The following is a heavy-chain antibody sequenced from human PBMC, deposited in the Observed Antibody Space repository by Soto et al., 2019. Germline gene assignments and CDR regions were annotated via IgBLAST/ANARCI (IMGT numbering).Heavy chain of an antibody. CDR2: IYHTGST. CDR3: AREGTPTSFDP. V-gene: IGHV4-30-4*01. D-gene: IGHD2-15*01. CDR1: VGSISSGYFY. Sequence: QVQLQESGPGLVKPSQTLSLTCTVSVGSISSGYFYWSWIRQPPGKGLEWIGFIYHTGSTYYNPSLKSRLTMSIDTSKNQFSLKLTSVIVADTAVYFCAREGTPTSFDPWGQGTLVTVSS. J-gene: IGHJ5*02.